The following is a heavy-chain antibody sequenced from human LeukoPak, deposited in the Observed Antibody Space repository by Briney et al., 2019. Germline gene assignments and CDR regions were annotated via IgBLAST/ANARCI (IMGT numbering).Heavy chain of an antibody. CDR3: AAGIAAAGTSFYMDV. D-gene: IGHD6-13*01. Sequence: GESLKISCKGSGYSFTSYWIGWVRQMPGKGLEWMGIIYPGDSDTRYSPSFQGQVTISTDKSISTAYLQWSSLKASDTAMYYCAAGIAAAGTSFYMDVWGKGTTVTVSS. CDR2: IYPGDSDT. CDR1: GYSFTSYW. J-gene: IGHJ6*03. V-gene: IGHV5-51*01.